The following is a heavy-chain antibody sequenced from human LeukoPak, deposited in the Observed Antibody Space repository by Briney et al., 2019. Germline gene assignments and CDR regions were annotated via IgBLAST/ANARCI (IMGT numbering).Heavy chain of an antibody. J-gene: IGHJ4*02. CDR3: ASYYHGFDY. Sequence: SQTLSLTCTVSGGSISSGNYYYSWIRPPPGKGREGIGYIYYSGSTYYNPSLKSRISISVDTSKNQFSLKLSSVTAADTAVYYCASYYHGFDYWGQGTLVTVSS. D-gene: IGHD3-10*01. CDR2: IYYSGST. V-gene: IGHV4-30-4*01. CDR1: GGSISSGNYY.